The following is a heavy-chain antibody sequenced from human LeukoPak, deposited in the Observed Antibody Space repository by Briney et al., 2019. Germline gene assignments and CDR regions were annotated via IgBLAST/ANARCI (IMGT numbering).Heavy chain of an antibody. CDR3: ARNPPYYYGSGSYSIPFDY. CDR2: INPNSGGT. CDR1: GYTFSGYY. Sequence: ASVKVSCKASGYTFSGYYMHWVRQAPGQGLAGMGWINPNSGGTNYAQKVQGRVTMTRDKSISTAYMELSRLRSDDTAVYSCARNPPYYYGSGSYSIPFDYWGQGTLVTVSS. J-gene: IGHJ4*02. V-gene: IGHV1-2*02. D-gene: IGHD3-10*01.